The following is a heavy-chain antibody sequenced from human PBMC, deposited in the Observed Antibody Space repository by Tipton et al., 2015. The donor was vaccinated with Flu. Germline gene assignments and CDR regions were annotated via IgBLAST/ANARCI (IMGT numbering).Heavy chain of an antibody. CDR1: GYTFTGYY. CDR2: INPNSGGT. CDR3: ARGTTMVRGVIITDYYYGMDV. D-gene: IGHD3-10*01. J-gene: IGHJ6*02. V-gene: IGHV1-2*04. Sequence: QVQLVLSGAEVKKPGASVKVSCKASGYTFTGYYMHWVRQAPGQGLEWMGWINPNSGGTNYAQKFQGWVTMTRDTSISTAYMELSRLRSDDTAVYYCARGTTMVRGVIITDYYYGMDVWGQGTTVTVSS.